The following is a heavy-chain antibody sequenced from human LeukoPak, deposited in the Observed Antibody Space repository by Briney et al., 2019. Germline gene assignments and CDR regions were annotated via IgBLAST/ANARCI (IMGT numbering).Heavy chain of an antibody. D-gene: IGHD2-2*01. J-gene: IGHJ6*03. CDR1: GGTFSSYA. Sequence: GASVKVSCKASGGTFSSYAISWVRQAPGQGLEWMGGIIPIFGTANYAQKFQGRVTITADESTSTAYMELSSLRSEDTAVYYCARDGKYCSSTSCFTAAHYYYYYMDVWGKGTTVTVSS. CDR2: IIPIFGTA. V-gene: IGHV1-69*13. CDR3: ARDGKYCSSTSCFTAAHYYYYYMDV.